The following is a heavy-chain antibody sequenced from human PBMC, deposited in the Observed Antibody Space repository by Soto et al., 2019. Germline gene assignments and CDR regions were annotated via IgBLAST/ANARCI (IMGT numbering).Heavy chain of an antibody. CDR3: ARGPRAPPPHDYGMDV. Sequence: PGGSLRLSCAASGFTFSSHVMNWVRQAPGKGLEWVAAISGGGGTTFYGDSAEGRFTMSRDNSKNTLFLQMNSLRAEDTAVYYCARGPRAPPPHDYGMDVWGQGTTVTVSS. CDR1: GFTFSSHV. V-gene: IGHV3-23*01. J-gene: IGHJ6*02. CDR2: ISGGGGTT.